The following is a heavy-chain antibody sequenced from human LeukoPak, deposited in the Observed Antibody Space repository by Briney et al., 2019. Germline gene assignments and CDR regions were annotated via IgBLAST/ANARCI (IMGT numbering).Heavy chain of an antibody. D-gene: IGHD5-24*01. Sequence: GRSLRLSCAASGFTFSSYAMHWVREAPGKGPEWVAVISYDGSNKYYADSVKGRFTISRDNSKNTRYLQMNSLRAEDTAVYYCARDRDGYNLSWGQGTLVTVSS. J-gene: IGHJ4*02. CDR3: ARDRDGYNLS. V-gene: IGHV3-30*04. CDR2: ISYDGSNK. CDR1: GFTFSSYA.